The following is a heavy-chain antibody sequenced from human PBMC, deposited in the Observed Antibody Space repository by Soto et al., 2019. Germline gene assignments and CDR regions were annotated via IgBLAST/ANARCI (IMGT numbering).Heavy chain of an antibody. V-gene: IGHV3-74*01. CDR2: INNAGSTT. CDR3: ARGLLYLYGMYV. Sequence: EVQLVESGGGLVQPGGSLRLSCAASGFTFSSYWMHWVRQAPGKGLVWVSRINNAGSTTNYADSVKGRFTISRDNAKNTLYLQMNSLRAEDTAVYYWARGLLYLYGMYVWGQGTTVTGSS. CDR1: GFTFSSYW. J-gene: IGHJ6*02. D-gene: IGHD2-8*01.